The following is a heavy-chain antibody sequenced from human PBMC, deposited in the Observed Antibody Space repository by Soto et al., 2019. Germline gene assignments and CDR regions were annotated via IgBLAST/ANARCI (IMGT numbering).Heavy chain of an antibody. Sequence: GGSLRLSCAGSGFSFSVYSMNWVRQAPGKALEWVSSLTSSSSHTYYADSVKGRFTISRDNAKNLLYLQMDSLRDEDTAVYYCGRVASSSSWTPDYLGQGTLVTVSS. J-gene: IGHJ4*02. CDR1: GFSFSVYS. CDR3: GRVASSSSWTPDY. D-gene: IGHD2-2*01. CDR2: LTSSSSHT. V-gene: IGHV3-21*01.